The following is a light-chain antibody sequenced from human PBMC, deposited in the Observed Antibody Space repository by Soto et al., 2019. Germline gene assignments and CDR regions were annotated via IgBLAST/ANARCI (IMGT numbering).Light chain of an antibody. CDR2: DAS. CDR3: QQYDSLSRT. Sequence: DIQMTQSPSSLSASVGDRVTITCQASQDISNYLNWYQQKPGKAPKLLIYDASNLETGVPSRFSGSGSGTDFTFTISSLQPEDIATYYCQQYDSLSRTFGPGAKVEIK. V-gene: IGKV1-33*01. CDR1: QDISNY. J-gene: IGKJ1*01.